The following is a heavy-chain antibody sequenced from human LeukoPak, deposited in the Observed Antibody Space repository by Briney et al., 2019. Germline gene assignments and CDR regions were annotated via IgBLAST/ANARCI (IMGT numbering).Heavy chain of an antibody. CDR3: AKPARTDAFDI. V-gene: IGHV3-48*03. CDR1: GFTFSSYE. CDR2: ISSSGSTI. J-gene: IGHJ3*02. Sequence: GGSLRLSCAASGFTFSSYEMNWVRQAPGKGLEWVSYISSSGSTIYYADSVKGRFIISRDNAKNSLYLQMNSLRAEDTAVYYCAKPARTDAFDIWGQGTMVTVSS. D-gene: IGHD1-14*01.